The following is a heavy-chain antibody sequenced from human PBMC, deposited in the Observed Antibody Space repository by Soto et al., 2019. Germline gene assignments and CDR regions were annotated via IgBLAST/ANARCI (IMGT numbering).Heavy chain of an antibody. V-gene: IGHV4-30-4*02. CDR1: GGSISSGDYY. J-gene: IGHJ5*02. Sequence: LSDTLSLTCTVSGGSISSGDYYWSWIRQPPGKGLEWIGYIYYSGSTYYNPSLKSRVTISVDTSKNQFSLKLSSVTAADTAVYYCARERPDGSRLDPWGQGTLVTVSS. CDR3: ARERPDGSRLDP. CDR2: IYYSGST. D-gene: IGHD6-13*01.